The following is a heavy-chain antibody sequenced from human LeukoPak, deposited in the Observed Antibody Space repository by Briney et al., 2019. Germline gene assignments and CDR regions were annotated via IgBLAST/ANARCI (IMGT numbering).Heavy chain of an antibody. Sequence: SETLSLTCTVSGGSISSSSYYWGWIRQPPGKGLEWIGSIYYSGSTYYNPSLKRRVTISADTSKNQFSLKLSSVTAPDTAVYYCARRIVVVPAATLGGIDYWGQGTLVTVSS. CDR2: IYYSGST. D-gene: IGHD2-2*01. CDR3: ARRIVVVPAATLGGIDY. V-gene: IGHV4-39*07. J-gene: IGHJ4*02. CDR1: GGSISSSSYY.